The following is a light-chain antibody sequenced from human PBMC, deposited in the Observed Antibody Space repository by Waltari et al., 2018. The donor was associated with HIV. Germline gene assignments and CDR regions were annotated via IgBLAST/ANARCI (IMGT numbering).Light chain of an antibody. J-gene: IGKJ1*01. CDR2: AAS. CDR3: QKYNSAPPT. V-gene: IGKV1-27*01. Sequence: DIQMTQSPSSLSTSVGDRVTITCRASQGISNYLAWYQQKPGKVPKLLIYAASTLQLGVPSRVSGSGSGTDFTLTISSLQPEDVATYYCQKYNSAPPTFGQGTKVEIK. CDR1: QGISNY.